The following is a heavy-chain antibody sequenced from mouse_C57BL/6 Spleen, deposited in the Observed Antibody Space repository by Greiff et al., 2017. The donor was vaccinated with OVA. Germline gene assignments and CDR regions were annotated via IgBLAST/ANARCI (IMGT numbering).Heavy chain of an antibody. D-gene: IGHD4-1*01. J-gene: IGHJ3*01. V-gene: IGHV1-55*01. CDR3: AREELRTGHFAY. CDR2: IYPGSGST. Sequence: QVQLQQPGAELVKPGASVKMSCKASGYTFTSYWITWVKQRPGQGLEWIGDIYPGSGSTNYNEKFKSKATLTVDTSSSTAYMQLSSLTSEDSAVYYCAREELRTGHFAYWGQGTLVTVSA. CDR1: GYTFTSYW.